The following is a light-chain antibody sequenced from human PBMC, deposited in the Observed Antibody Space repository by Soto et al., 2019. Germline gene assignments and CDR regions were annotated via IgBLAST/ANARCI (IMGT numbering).Light chain of an antibody. Sequence: QSALTQPASVSGSPGQSITISCTGTSSDVGGYNFVSWYLQHPGKAPKLLLYEVSDRHSGVSNRFSGSKSGNTASLTISGLQAEDEADYYCSSYTSISTLVFGSGTQLTVL. CDR2: EVS. CDR1: SSDVGGYNF. CDR3: SSYTSISTLV. V-gene: IGLV2-14*01. J-gene: IGLJ7*01.